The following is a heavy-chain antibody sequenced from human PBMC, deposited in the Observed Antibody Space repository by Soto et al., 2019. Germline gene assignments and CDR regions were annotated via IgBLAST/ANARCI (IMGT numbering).Heavy chain of an antibody. Sequence: GASVKVSCKASGYTFTRSGISWVRQAPGQGLEWMGWISTYIGDTNYAQTFQGRVTMTTDTSTSTVHMELCSLRSEDTAVYYCATVVPYYGSGSAPMVPYYYGMDVWGQGTTVTVSS. CDR2: ISTYIGDT. CDR3: ATVVPYYGSGSAPMVPYYYGMDV. V-gene: IGHV1-18*01. J-gene: IGHJ6*02. CDR1: GYTFTRSG. D-gene: IGHD3-10*01.